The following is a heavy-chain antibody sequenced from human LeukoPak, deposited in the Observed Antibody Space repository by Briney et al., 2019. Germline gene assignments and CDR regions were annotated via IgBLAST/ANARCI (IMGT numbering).Heavy chain of an antibody. D-gene: IGHD2-8*02. CDR2: INGDGSST. V-gene: IGHV3-74*01. CDR3: ARDSTFRGTGPNV. CDR1: GFTFGNYW. J-gene: IGHJ3*01. Sequence: GGSLRLSCAASGFTFGNYWMHWVRQAPGKGLVWVSRINGDGSSTNYADSVKGRFTISRDNAKNTLYLQVNSLRAEDTAVYYCARDSTFRGTGPNVWGQGTMVIVSS.